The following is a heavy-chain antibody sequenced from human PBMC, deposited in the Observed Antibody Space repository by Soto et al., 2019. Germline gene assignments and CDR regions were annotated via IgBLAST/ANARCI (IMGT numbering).Heavy chain of an antibody. V-gene: IGHV1-8*01. CDR1: GYTFTNYD. CDR3: ASGVFSGHV. J-gene: IGHJ6*02. CDR2: MNPNSGNT. Sequence: QVQLVQSGAEVKKPGASVKVSCKASGYTFTNYDINWVRQATGQGRAWMGWMNPNSGNTGYAQKFQGRVTMTRNTSVSTTYTELISLRSEDTAVYYCASGVFSGHVWGQGPTGTVSS.